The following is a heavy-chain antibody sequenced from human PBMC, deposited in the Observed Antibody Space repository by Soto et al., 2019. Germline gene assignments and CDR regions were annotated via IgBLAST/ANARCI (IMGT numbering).Heavy chain of an antibody. CDR3: ARDRDDAVAGPMPSGYYSYGMDV. Sequence: SVKVSCKASGGTFSSYAISWVRQAPGQGLEWMGGIIPIFGTANYAQKFQGRVTITADKSTSTAYMELSSLRSEDTAVYYCARDRDDAVAGPMPSGYYSYGMDVWGQGTTVTVSS. J-gene: IGHJ6*02. D-gene: IGHD6-19*01. V-gene: IGHV1-69*06. CDR1: GGTFSSYA. CDR2: IIPIFGTA.